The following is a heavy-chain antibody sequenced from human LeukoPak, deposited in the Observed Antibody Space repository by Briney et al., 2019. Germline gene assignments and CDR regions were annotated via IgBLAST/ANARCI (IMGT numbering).Heavy chain of an antibody. CDR3: AGQNLLFGELLS. Sequence: SKTLSLTCTVSGGSISSYSWSWIRQPPGKGLEWIGYIYYSGSTNYNPSLKSRVTISVDTSKNQFSLKLSSVTAADTAVYYCAGQNLLFGELLSWGQGTLVTVSS. CDR1: GGSISSYS. V-gene: IGHV4-59*08. D-gene: IGHD3-10*01. CDR2: IYYSGST. J-gene: IGHJ5*02.